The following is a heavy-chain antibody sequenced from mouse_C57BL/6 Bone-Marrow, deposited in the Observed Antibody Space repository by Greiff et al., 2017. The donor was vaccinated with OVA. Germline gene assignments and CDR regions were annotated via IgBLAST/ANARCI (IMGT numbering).Heavy chain of an antibody. Sequence: VQLKESGGGLVQPKGSLKLSCAASGFSFNTYAMNWVRQAPGKGLEWVARIRSKSNNYATYYADSVKDRFTISRDDSESMLYLQMNNLKTEDTAMYYCVRDYYGSPAWFAYWGQGTLVTVSA. J-gene: IGHJ3*01. CDR3: VRDYYGSPAWFAY. CDR1: GFSFNTYA. D-gene: IGHD1-1*01. V-gene: IGHV10-1*01. CDR2: IRSKSNNYAT.